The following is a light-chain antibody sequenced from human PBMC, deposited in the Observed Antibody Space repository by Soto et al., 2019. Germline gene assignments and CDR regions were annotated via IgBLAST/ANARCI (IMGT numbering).Light chain of an antibody. Sequence: QSALTQPASVSGSPGQSITISCTGTSRDVGAYDYVSWYLQYPDKAPQLLIYYVDHRPSGVSSRFSGSKSGNTASLTISGLQAEDEGDYYCSSYTTSSTRVFGPGTKLTVL. CDR2: YVD. CDR1: SRDVGAYDY. V-gene: IGLV2-14*03. J-gene: IGLJ1*01. CDR3: SSYTTSSTRV.